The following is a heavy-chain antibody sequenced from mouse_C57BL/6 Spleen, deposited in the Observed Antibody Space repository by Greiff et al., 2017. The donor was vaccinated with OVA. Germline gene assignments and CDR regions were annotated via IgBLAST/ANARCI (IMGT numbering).Heavy chain of an antibody. CDR3: ARYRGRPLAVDY. CDR1: GFTFTDYY. Sequence: EVRLVESGGGLVQPGGSLSLSCAASGFTFTDYYMSWVRQPPGKALEWLGFISNKANGYTTKYSVSVKGRLTISRDNSQSSLYPQMNALRAEAGATYDCARYRGRPLAVDYWGQGTSVTVSS. CDR2: ISNKANGYTT. V-gene: IGHV7-3*01. J-gene: IGHJ4*01.